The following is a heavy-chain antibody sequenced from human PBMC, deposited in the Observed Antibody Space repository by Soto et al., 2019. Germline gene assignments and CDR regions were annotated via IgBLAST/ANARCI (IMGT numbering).Heavy chain of an antibody. CDR2: IRGSGGST. Sequence: EVQLLESGGGLVQPGGSLSLSCAASGFTFSSYAMSWVRQAPGKGLERVSAIRGSGGSTYYADSVKGRFTISRDNSKNTLYLQMNSLRAEDTAVYYCAKSWLGGVFDYWGQGTLVTVSS. CDR1: GFTFSSYA. D-gene: IGHD2-8*02. J-gene: IGHJ4*02. CDR3: AKSWLGGVFDY. V-gene: IGHV3-23*01.